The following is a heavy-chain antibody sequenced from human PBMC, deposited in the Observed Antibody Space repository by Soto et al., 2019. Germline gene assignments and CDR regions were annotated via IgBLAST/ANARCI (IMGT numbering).Heavy chain of an antibody. CDR3: AREVRYYDILTASYYYYGMDV. D-gene: IGHD3-9*01. CDR2: IIPILGIA. Sequence: QVQLVQSGAEVKKPGSSVKVSCKASGGTFSSYTISWVRQAPGQGLGWMGRIIPILGIANYAQKFQGRVTITADKSTSTAYMELSSLRAEDTAVYYCAREVRYYDILTASYYYYGMDVWGQGTTVTVSS. CDR1: GGTFSSYT. J-gene: IGHJ6*02. V-gene: IGHV1-69*08.